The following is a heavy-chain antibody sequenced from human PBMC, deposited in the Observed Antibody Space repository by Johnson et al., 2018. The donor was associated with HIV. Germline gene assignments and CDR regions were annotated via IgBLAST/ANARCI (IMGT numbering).Heavy chain of an antibody. D-gene: IGHD6-13*01. CDR3: ARDPRSWYYDAFDI. J-gene: IGHJ3*02. CDR2: INWSGGNT. V-gene: IGHV3-20*04. CDR1: GFTLDDYG. Sequence: VQLVESGGGVVRPWGSLRLSCAASGFTLDDYGMSWVRQAPGKGLEWVSGINWSGGNTDYTDSVKGRFTISRDNAKNSLYLQMNSLRAEDTALYYCARDPRSWYYDAFDILGQGTMVTVSS.